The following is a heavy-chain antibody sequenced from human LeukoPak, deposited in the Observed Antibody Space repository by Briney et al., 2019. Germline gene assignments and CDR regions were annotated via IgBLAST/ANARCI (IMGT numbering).Heavy chain of an antibody. CDR3: ARHGAGERLGEHPYYFDY. CDR2: IYYSGST. J-gene: IGHJ4*02. CDR1: GGSISSYY. V-gene: IGHV4-59*08. D-gene: IGHD3-10*01. Sequence: PSETLSLTCTVPGGSISSYYWSWIRQPPGKGLEWIGYIYYSGSTNYNPSLKSRVTISVDTSKNQFSLKLSSVTAADTAVYYCARHGAGERLGEHPYYFDYWGQGTLVTVSS.